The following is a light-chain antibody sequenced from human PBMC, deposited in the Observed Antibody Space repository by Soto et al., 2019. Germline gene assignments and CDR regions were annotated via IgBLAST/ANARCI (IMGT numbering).Light chain of an antibody. J-gene: IGKJ3*01. Sequence: EIVLTQSPATLSLSPGETATLSCRASQSISSYLAWYQQKPGQAPRLLIYNAFNRATGIPARFSGSGSGTDFTLTISILAPEDFAVYYCQQRSNWPQFTFGPGTKVDIK. CDR1: QSISSY. V-gene: IGKV3-11*01. CDR3: QQRSNWPQFT. CDR2: NAF.